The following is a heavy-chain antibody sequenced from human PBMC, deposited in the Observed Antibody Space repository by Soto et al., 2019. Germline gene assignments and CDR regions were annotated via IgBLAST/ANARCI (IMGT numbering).Heavy chain of an antibody. CDR3: AKATLRVVHPLVFDY. CDR2: ISGSGGAT. J-gene: IGHJ4*02. V-gene: IGHV3-23*01. D-gene: IGHD3-3*01. Sequence: HPGGSLRLSCEASGVTFSSYAMNWVRQAPGKGLEWISVISGSGGATYFADSVKGRFVISRDNSKNTLYLQMNSLRAEDTAIYYCAKATLRVVHPLVFDYWGQGSLVTVSS. CDR1: GVTFSSYA.